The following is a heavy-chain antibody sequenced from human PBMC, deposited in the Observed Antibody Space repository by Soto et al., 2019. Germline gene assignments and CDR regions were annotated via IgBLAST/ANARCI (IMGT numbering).Heavy chain of an antibody. CDR1: GGSISSSSYY. CDR2: IYYSGST. J-gene: IGHJ2*01. V-gene: IGHV4-39*01. CDR3: ARRFDSDSPTTDTWELPYWYFDL. Sequence: SETLSLTCTVSGGSISSSSYYWGWIRQPPGKGLEWIGSIYYSGSTYYNPSLKSRVTISVDTSKNQFSLKLSSVAAADTAVYYCARRFDSDSPTTDTWELPYWYFDLWGRGTLVTVSS. D-gene: IGHD1-26*01.